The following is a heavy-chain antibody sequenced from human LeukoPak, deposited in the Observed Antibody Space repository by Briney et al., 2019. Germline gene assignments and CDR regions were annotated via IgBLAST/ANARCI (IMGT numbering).Heavy chain of an antibody. CDR2: IPYDGSNT. V-gene: IGHV3-30*02. Sequence: GGSLRLSCAASGFTFTNYGMHWVRQAPGKGLEWVAFIPYDGSNTYYADSVKGRFTISRDNAKNSLYLQMNSLRAEDTAVYYCAREVPAAYYYYYMDVWGKGTTVTVSS. J-gene: IGHJ6*03. D-gene: IGHD2-2*01. CDR1: GFTFTNYG. CDR3: AREVPAAYYYYYMDV.